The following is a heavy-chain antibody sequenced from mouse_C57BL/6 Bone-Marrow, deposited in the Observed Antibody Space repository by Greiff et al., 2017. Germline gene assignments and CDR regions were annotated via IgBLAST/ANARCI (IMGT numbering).Heavy chain of an antibody. D-gene: IGHD2-5*01. CDR3: ARHNYSNYSFAY. CDR1: GFTFSDYG. J-gene: IGHJ3*01. V-gene: IGHV5-15*01. CDR2: ISNFAYSI. Sequence: EVQLVESGGGLVQPGGSLKLSCAASGFTFSDYGMAWVRQAPRQGPEWVAFISNFAYSIYYADTVTGRFTISRENAKNTLYLEMSSLRSEDTAMYYCARHNYSNYSFAYWGQGTLVTVSA.